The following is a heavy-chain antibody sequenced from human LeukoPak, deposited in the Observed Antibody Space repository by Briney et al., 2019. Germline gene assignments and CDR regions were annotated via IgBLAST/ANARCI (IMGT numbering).Heavy chain of an antibody. CDR3: ARAHGGYVATVVTNPYYYYYGMDV. CDR1: GFTFSSYS. V-gene: IGHV3-48*04. Sequence: PGGSLRLSCAASGFTFSSYSINWVRQAPEKGLEWVSYIRSDTSTKYYADSVKGRFTISRDNAKNSLYLQMNSLRAEDTAVYYCARAHGGYVATVVTNPYYYYYGMDVWGQGTTVTVSS. D-gene: IGHD4-23*01. J-gene: IGHJ6*02. CDR2: IRSDTSTK.